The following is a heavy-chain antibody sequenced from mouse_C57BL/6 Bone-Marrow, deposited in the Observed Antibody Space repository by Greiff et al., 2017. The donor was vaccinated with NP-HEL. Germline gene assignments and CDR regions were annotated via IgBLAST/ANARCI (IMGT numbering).Heavy chain of an antibody. CDR1: GYTFTSYW. Sequence: QVQLQQPGAELVRPGTSVKLSCKASGYTFTSYWMHWVKQRPGQGLEWIGVIDPSDSYTNYNQKFKGKATLTVDTSSSTAYMQLSSLTSEDSAVYYCARGGYYGISYWYFDVWGTGTTVTVSS. CDR3: ARGGYYGISYWYFDV. D-gene: IGHD1-1*01. CDR2: IDPSDSYT. J-gene: IGHJ1*03. V-gene: IGHV1-59*01.